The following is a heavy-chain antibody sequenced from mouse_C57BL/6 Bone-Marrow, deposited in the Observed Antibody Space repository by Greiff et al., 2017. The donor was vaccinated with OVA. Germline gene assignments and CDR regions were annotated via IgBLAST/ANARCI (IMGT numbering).Heavy chain of an antibody. V-gene: IGHV1-50*01. CDR2: IDPSDSYT. D-gene: IGHD2-3*01. Sequence: QVQLQQPGAELVKPGASVKLSCKASGYTFTSYWMQWVKQRPGQGLEWIGEIDPSDSYTNYNQKFKGKATLTVDKSTSTAYMPLRSLTSEDSAVYHCARVRFALYDAYSILCFDYWGQGTTLTVSS. J-gene: IGHJ2*01. CDR3: ARVRFALYDAYSILCFDY. CDR1: GYTFTSYW.